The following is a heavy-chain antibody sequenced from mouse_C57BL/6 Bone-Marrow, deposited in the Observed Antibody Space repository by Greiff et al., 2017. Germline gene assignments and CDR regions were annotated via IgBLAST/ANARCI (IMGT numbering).Heavy chain of an antibody. J-gene: IGHJ1*03. Sequence: VQLQQSGAELARPGASVKLSCKASGYTFTSYGISWVKQRTGQGLEWIGEIYPRSGNTYYNEKFKGKATMTADKSSSTAYMELSSLTSEDSAVYFCARKHYYGSCYDGYFGVGVTGATVTV. CDR2: IYPRSGNT. V-gene: IGHV1-81*01. CDR1: GYTFTSYG. D-gene: IGHD1-1*01. CDR3: ARKHYYGSCYDGYFGV.